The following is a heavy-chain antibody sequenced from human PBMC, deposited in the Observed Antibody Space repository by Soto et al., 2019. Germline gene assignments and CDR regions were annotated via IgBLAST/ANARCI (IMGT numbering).Heavy chain of an antibody. CDR3: AKGTSSEFLLSFDD. V-gene: IGHV3-23*01. CDR2: ITASASHS. J-gene: IGHJ4*01. Sequence: EVQLLQSGGGLVQPGGSLRLSCMASGFPSSTYGFSTYAMTWVRQPPGKGLGWVSVITASASHSYYADSVKGRFTISRDNSRNTLFLQMDSLRADDTAVYFCAKGTSSEFLLSFDDWGHGTLVTVSS. CDR1: GFPSSTYGFSTYA. D-gene: IGHD3-10*01.